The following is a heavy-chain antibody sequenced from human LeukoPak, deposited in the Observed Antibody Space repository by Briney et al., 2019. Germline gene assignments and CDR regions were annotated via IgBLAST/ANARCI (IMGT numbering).Heavy chain of an antibody. CDR1: GFTFSSYW. Sequence: GGSLRLSCAASGFTFSSYWMSWVRQAPGKGLEWVSNIKQDGSEKYYVDSVKGRFTISRDNAKNSLYLQMNSLRAEDTAVYYCARVFSGIIYDSSGLDAFDIWGQGTMVTVS. CDR2: IKQDGSEK. V-gene: IGHV3-7*01. D-gene: IGHD3-22*01. CDR3: ARVFSGIIYDSSGLDAFDI. J-gene: IGHJ3*02.